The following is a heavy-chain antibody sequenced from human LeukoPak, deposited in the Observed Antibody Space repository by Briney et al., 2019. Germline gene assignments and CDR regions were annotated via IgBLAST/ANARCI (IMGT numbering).Heavy chain of an antibody. CDR1: GYTFTGSY. CDR2: INPNSGGT. V-gene: IGHV1-2*06. J-gene: IGHJ4*02. Sequence: ASVKASCKASGYTFTGSYMNWVRQAPGQGLEWMGRINPNSGGTNYAQKFQGRVTMTRDTSISTAYMELSRLRSDDTAVYYCARAQRAVSSPSGYWGQGTLVTVSS. D-gene: IGHD3-16*02. CDR3: ARAQRAVSSPSGY.